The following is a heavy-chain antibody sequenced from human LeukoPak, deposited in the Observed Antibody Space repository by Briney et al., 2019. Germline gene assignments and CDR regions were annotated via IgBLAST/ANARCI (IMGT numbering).Heavy chain of an antibody. CDR1: GFTFSSYG. J-gene: IGHJ4*02. CDR2: INSNGRNI. V-gene: IGHV3-48*04. D-gene: IGHD3-10*01. Sequence: GGSLRLSCAASGFTFSSYGMSWVRQAPGKGLEWISYINSNGRNIDYADSVRGRFTISRDNAKNSLFLQMNSLRAEDTAVYYCLCLWFGKGVYWGRGTLVTVSS. CDR3: LCLWFGKGVY.